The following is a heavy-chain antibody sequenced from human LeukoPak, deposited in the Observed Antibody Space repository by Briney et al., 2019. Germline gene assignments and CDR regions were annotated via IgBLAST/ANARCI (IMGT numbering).Heavy chain of an antibody. V-gene: IGHV4-34*01. J-gene: IGHJ4*02. CDR1: GGSFSGYY. Sequence: SETLSLTCAVYGGSFSGYYWSWIRQPPGKGLEWIGEINHSGSTNYNPPLKSRVTISVDTSKNQFSLKLSSVTAADTAVYYCARSRNIVVVPAAIWVPYDYWGQGTLVTVSS. CDR2: INHSGST. CDR3: ARSRNIVVVPAAIWVPYDY. D-gene: IGHD2-2*02.